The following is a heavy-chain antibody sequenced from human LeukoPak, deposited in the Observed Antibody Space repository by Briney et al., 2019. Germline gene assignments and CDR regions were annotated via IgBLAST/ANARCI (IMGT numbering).Heavy chain of an antibody. Sequence: SETLSLTCTVSGDSISNFYWSWIRQPAGKGLEWIGRIYTSGSITYNPSLKSRLTMSVDTSKNQFSLKLSSVTAADTAVYYCARGPPSYYYDSNVGYYYMDVWGKGTTVTVSS. D-gene: IGHD3-22*01. J-gene: IGHJ6*03. V-gene: IGHV4-4*07. CDR3: ARGPPSYYYDSNVGYYYMDV. CDR1: GDSISNFY. CDR2: IYTSGSI.